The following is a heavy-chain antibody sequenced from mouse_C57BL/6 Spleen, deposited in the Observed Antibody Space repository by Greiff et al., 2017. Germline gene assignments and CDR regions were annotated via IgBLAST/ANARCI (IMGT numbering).Heavy chain of an antibody. J-gene: IGHJ2*01. D-gene: IGHD2-3*01. V-gene: IGHV1-69*01. CDR3: ARGRDGYPYCFDY. CDR1: GYTFTSYW. CDR2: IDPSDSYT. Sequence: QVQLQQPGAELVMPGASVKLSCKASGYTFTSYWMHWVKQRPGQGLEWIGEIDPSDSYTNYNQKFKGKSTLTVDKSSSTAYMQLSSLTSEDSAVYYCARGRDGYPYCFDYWGQGTTLTVSS.